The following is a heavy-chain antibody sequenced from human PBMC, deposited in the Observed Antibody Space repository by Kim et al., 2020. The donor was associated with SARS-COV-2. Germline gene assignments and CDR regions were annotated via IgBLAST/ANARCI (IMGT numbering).Heavy chain of an antibody. J-gene: IGHJ3*02. Sequence: GGSLRLSCAASGFTFSSYAMSWVRQAPGKGLEWVSAISGSGGSTYYADSVKGRFTISRDNSKNTLYLQMNSLRAEDTAVYYCAKIEGDSGSYYRGAGAFDIWGQGTMVTVSS. CDR2: ISGSGGST. CDR3: AKIEGDSGSYYRGAGAFDI. V-gene: IGHV3-23*01. D-gene: IGHD1-26*01. CDR1: GFTFSSYA.